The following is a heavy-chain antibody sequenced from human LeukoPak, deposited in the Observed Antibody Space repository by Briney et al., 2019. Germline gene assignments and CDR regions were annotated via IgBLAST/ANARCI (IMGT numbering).Heavy chain of an antibody. D-gene: IGHD2-15*01. CDR3: AKDDIGYCSGGSCPYFFDY. J-gene: IGHJ4*02. Sequence: PGGSLRLSCAASGFTFSSYAMGWVRQAPGKGLEWVSAISGSGGSTYYADSVKGRFTISRDNSKNTLYLQMNSLRAEDTAVYYCAKDDIGYCSGGSCPYFFDYWGQGTLVPVSS. CDR1: GFTFSSYA. CDR2: ISGSGGST. V-gene: IGHV3-23*01.